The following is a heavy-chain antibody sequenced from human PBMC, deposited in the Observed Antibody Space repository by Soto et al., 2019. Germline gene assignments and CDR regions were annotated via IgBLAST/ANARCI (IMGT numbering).Heavy chain of an antibody. CDR2: INAGNGNT. D-gene: IGHD3-16*01. CDR3: ARAVGGPTSNLDY. J-gene: IGHJ4*02. Sequence: QVQLVQSGAEEKKPGASVKVSCKASGYTFTSYAMNWVRQAPGQRLEWMGWINAGNGNTKYSQKFQGRVTITRDTSASTAYMELSSLRSEGTAVYYCARAVGGPTSNLDYWGQGTLVTVSS. CDR1: GYTFTSYA. V-gene: IGHV1-3*05.